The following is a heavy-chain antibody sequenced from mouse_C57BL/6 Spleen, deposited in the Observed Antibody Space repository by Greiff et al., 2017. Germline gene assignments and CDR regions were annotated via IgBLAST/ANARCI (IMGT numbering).Heavy chain of an antibody. CDR3: ASPYYYGSSYGFAY. V-gene: IGHV5-6*01. J-gene: IGHJ3*01. CDR1: GFTFSSYG. Sequence: EVHLVESGGDLVKPGGSLKLSCAASGFTFSSYGMSWVRQTPDKRLEWVATISSGGSYTYYPDSVKGRFTISRDNAKNTLYLQMSSLKSEDTAMYYCASPYYYGSSYGFAYWGQGTLVTVSA. CDR2: ISSGGSYT. D-gene: IGHD1-1*01.